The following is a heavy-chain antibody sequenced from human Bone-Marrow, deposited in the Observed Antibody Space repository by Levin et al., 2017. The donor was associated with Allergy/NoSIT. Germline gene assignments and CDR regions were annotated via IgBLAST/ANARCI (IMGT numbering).Heavy chain of an antibody. Sequence: GGSLRLSCAASGFTVSSIYMSWVRQAPGKGLEWVSVIYSGGSTYYADSVKGRFTISRDNSKNTLYLQMNSLRAEDTAVYYCARGSDGVTAPRVWGQGTLVTVSS. CDR2: IYSGGST. D-gene: IGHD2-21*02. CDR1: GFTVSSIY. CDR3: ARGSDGVTAPRV. V-gene: IGHV3-53*01. J-gene: IGHJ4*02.